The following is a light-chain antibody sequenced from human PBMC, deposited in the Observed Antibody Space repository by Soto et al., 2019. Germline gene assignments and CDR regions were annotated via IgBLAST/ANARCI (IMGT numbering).Light chain of an antibody. J-gene: IGKJ4*01. Sequence: IQLTQAPSSLSASVGDRVTITCRASQGIISYLAWYQQKTGKAPKLLIYAASTLQSGVPSRFSGSGSGTAFTLTISSLQPEDFATYYCQQLYSYPLTFGGGTKVEI. CDR2: AAS. CDR1: QGIISY. CDR3: QQLYSYPLT. V-gene: IGKV1-9*01.